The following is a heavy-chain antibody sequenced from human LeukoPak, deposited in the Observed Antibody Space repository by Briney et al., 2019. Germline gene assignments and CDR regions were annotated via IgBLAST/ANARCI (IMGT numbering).Heavy chain of an antibody. J-gene: IGHJ6*03. CDR1: GFTFSSYG. V-gene: IGHV3-30*18. CDR3: AKNPPSHGYYYYMDV. Sequence: GGSLRLSCAASGFTFSSYGIHWVRQAPGKGLEWVAVISSDGSNKYYADSVKGRFTISRDNSKNTLYLQMNSLRAEDTAVYYCAKNPPSHGYYYYMDVWGKGTTVTVSS. CDR2: ISSDGSNK.